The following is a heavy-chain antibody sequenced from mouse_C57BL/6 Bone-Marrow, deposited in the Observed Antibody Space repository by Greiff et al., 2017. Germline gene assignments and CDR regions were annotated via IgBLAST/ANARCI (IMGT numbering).Heavy chain of an antibody. V-gene: IGHV1-59*01. Sequence: VKLQQPGAELVRPGTSVKLSCKASGYTFTSYWMHWVKQRPGQGLEWIGVIDPSDSYTNYNQKFKGKATLTVDTSSSTAYMQLSSLTSEDSAVYYCARPRWLLLRYWGQGTTLTVSS. D-gene: IGHD2-3*01. CDR3: ARPRWLLLRY. CDR1: GYTFTSYW. CDR2: IDPSDSYT. J-gene: IGHJ2*01.